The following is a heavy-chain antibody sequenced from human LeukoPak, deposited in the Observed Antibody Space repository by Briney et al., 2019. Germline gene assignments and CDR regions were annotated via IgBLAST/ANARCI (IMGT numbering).Heavy chain of an antibody. D-gene: IGHD2-21*01. V-gene: IGHV3-7*01. CDR2: IKQDGSEK. CDR1: GSTFNNAW. Sequence: PGGSLTLSCAASGSTFNNAWMSWVRQAPGKGLEWVANIKQDGSEKYYVDSVKGRFTISRDNAKNSLYLQMNSLRAEDTAVYYCLGWNYYYYYMDVWGKGTTVTVSS. CDR3: LGWNYYYYYMDV. J-gene: IGHJ6*03.